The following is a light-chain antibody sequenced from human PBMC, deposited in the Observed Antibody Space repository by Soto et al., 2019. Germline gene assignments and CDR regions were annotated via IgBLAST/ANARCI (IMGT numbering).Light chain of an antibody. CDR3: RSYTSSSTLG. Sequence: QSALTQPASVSGSPGQSITISCTGTSSDVGGYNYVSWYQQHPGKAPKLMIYDVSNRPSGDYNRFSGSKSGNTASLTNSGLQAEDEGGYYCRSYTSSSTLGFCGGTKLAVL. J-gene: IGLJ2*01. V-gene: IGLV2-14*01. CDR2: DVS. CDR1: SSDVGGYNY.